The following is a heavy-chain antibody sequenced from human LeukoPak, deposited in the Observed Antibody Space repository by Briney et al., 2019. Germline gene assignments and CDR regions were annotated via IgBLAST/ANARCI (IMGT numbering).Heavy chain of an antibody. Sequence: SETLSLTCTVSGGSISSSSYYWGWIRQPPGKGLEWIGEINHSGSTNYNPSLKSRVTISVDTSKNQFSLKLSSVTAADTAVYYCARSEYSSGWYYWGQGTLVTVSS. D-gene: IGHD6-19*01. J-gene: IGHJ4*02. CDR3: ARSEYSSGWYY. V-gene: IGHV4-39*07. CDR2: INHSGST. CDR1: GGSISSSSYY.